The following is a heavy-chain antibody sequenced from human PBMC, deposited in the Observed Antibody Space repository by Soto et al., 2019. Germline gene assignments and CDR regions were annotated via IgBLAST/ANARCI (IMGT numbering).Heavy chain of an antibody. CDR1: GGSISSGGYY. V-gene: IGHV4-31*03. D-gene: IGHD3-10*01. CDR2: IYYSGST. CDR3: ARWETMVRGVIANWFDP. Sequence: PSETLSLTCTVSGGSISSGGYYWSWIRQHPGKGLEWIGYIYYSGSTYYNPSLKSRVTISVDTPKNQFSLKLSSVTAADTAVYYCARWETMVRGVIANWFDPWGQGTLVTVSS. J-gene: IGHJ5*02.